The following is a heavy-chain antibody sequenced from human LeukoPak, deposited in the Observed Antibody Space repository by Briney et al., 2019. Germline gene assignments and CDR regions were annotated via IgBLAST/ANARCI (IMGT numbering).Heavy chain of an antibody. CDR3: ARDGYNSRWFDP. D-gene: IGHD5-24*01. CDR2: ITNDGSST. J-gene: IGHJ5*02. Sequence: GGSLRLSCAASGLTFSSHWMHWVRQAPGKGLVWVSRITNDGSSTTYADSVKGRFTISRDNAKNMLYLQVNSLRAEDTAVYYCARDGYNSRWFDPWGQGTLVTVSS. V-gene: IGHV3-74*01. CDR1: GLTFSSHW.